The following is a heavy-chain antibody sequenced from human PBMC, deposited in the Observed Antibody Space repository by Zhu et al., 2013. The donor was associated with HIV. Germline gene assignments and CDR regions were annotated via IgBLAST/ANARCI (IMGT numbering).Heavy chain of an antibody. D-gene: IGHD1-1*01. CDR3: VRRMEGPLRSWAFDL. Sequence: QVQLQESGPGLVKPSETLSLTCVVSGYSISSAYLWGWIRQPPGKGLEWIGSLYPGGDTYYDPSLKSRVTISIDSSKNQFSLSLTSVTAADTATYYCVRRMEGPLRSWAFDLWG. J-gene: IGHJ3*01. CDR2: LYPGGDT. V-gene: IGHV4-38-2*01. CDR1: GYSISSAYL.